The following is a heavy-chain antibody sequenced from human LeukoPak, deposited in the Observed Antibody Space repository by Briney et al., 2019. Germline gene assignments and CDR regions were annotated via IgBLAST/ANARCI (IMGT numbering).Heavy chain of an antibody. CDR2: ISPTGSTT. CDR1: GFSFSGHW. Sequence: GGSLRLSCTASGFSFSGHWMHWARQLPGKGLVWVSRISPTGSTTSYADSVKGRFTVSRDNAKNTLYLQVNNLRAEDTAVYYCAKAWGIVSSSWYLSFDYWGQGTLVTVSS. V-gene: IGHV3-74*01. J-gene: IGHJ4*02. CDR3: AKAWGIVSSSWYLSFDY. D-gene: IGHD6-13*01.